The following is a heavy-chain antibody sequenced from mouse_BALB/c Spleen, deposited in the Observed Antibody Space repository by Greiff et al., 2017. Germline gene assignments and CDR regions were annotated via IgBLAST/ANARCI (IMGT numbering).Heavy chain of an antibody. V-gene: IGHV5-4*02. CDR1: GFTFSDYY. CDR2: ISDGGSYT. CDR3: AREGYDDAY. D-gene: IGHD2-14*01. Sequence: EVHLVESGGGLVKPGGSLKLSCAASGFTFSDYYMYWVRQTPEKRLEWVATISDGGSYTYYPDSVKGRFTISRDNAKNNLYLQMSSLKSEDTAMYYCAREGYDDAYWGQGTLVTVSA. J-gene: IGHJ3*01.